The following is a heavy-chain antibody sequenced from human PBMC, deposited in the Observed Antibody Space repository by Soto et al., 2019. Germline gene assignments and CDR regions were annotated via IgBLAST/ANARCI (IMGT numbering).Heavy chain of an antibody. D-gene: IGHD4-17*01. CDR2: FSGSGDDT. CDR3: AGHGGYSY. CDR1: GFTLRTNG. J-gene: IGHJ4*02. V-gene: IGHV3-23*01. Sequence: EVQLSESGGGLVQPGGSLRLSCAATGFTLRTNGMSWVRQAPGKGLEWVSSFSGSGDDTWYAASLKGRFTISRDNSKNTLYLQMHSLRAEDTALYYCAGHGGYSYLGQGTLVTVSS.